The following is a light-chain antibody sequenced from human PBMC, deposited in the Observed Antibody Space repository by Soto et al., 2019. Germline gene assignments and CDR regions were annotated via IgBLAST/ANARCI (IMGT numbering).Light chain of an antibody. J-gene: IGKJ1*01. V-gene: IGKV3-20*01. CDR2: GAS. Sequence: EIVLTQSPGALSLSPGERATLSCRASQSVSNNYVAWFQHKPGQAPRLVIYGASNRATGIPDRFLGSGSDTYFTLAISRLEPEDFAVYFCQQYGSSPRTFGLGTRVDVK. CDR1: QSVSNNY. CDR3: QQYGSSPRT.